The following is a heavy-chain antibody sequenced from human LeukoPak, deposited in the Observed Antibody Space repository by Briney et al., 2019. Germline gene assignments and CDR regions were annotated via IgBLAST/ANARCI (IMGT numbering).Heavy chain of an antibody. CDR3: AKDSNSNY. V-gene: IGHV3-23*01. CDR1: GLTFNNYA. CDR2: ISGSGAST. J-gene: IGHJ4*02. D-gene: IGHD4-11*01. Sequence: GGSLRLSCAVSGLTFNNYAMSWVRQAPGKGLEWVSAISGSGASTYYADSVKGRFTISRDNSKNTLYLQMNSLRAEDTAIYYCAKDSNSNYWGQGTQVTVSS.